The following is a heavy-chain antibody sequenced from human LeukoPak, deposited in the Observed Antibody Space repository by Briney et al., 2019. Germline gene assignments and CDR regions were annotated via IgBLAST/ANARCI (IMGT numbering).Heavy chain of an antibody. Sequence: SETLSLTCAVNGGSFSGYYWSWISQPPGKSLEWIGQINHSGSNNNNTSLKRGVTISVATSKKQFLLELTSVTAADTAVYYCARGLAPTSGYYEGGYYYFDSWGQGILVTVSS. D-gene: IGHD3-22*01. CDR1: GGSFSGYY. CDR3: ARGLAPTSGYYEGGYYYFDS. J-gene: IGHJ4*02. V-gene: IGHV4-34*01. CDR2: INHSGSN.